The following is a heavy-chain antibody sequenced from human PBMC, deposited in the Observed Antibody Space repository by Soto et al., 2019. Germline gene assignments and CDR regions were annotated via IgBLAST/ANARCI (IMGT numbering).Heavy chain of an antibody. Sequence: EVQLLESGGGLVQPGGSLRLSCAASGFTFSSYAMSWVRQAPGKGLEWVSAISGSGGSTYYADSVKGRFTISRDNSKNPLYLEMNSLRAEDTAGYYFAKDSYDFWSGYYPDPEYYFDFWGQGTLVTVSS. V-gene: IGHV3-23*01. D-gene: IGHD3-3*01. CDR3: AKDSYDFWSGYYPDPEYYFDF. J-gene: IGHJ4*02. CDR2: ISGSGGST. CDR1: GFTFSSYA.